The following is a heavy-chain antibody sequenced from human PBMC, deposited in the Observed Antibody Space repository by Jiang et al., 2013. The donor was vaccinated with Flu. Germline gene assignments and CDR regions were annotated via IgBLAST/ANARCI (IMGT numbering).Heavy chain of an antibody. J-gene: IGHJ4*02. D-gene: IGHD6-19*01. CDR3: ARESWYSSGPGENHFDS. CDR1: GVSIANNGFY. CDR2: XFYSGST. Sequence: PGLVKPLQTLSLTCTVSGVSIANNGFYWTRVRQHPGKGLEWIGNXFYSGSTSYNPSVERRLTMSLNTSKNQFSLRLTSVTAADTAVYYCARESWYSSGPGENHFDSWGQGTLVTVSS. V-gene: IGHV4-31*03.